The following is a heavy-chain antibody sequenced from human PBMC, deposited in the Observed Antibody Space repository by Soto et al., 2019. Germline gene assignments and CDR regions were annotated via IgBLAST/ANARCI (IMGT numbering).Heavy chain of an antibody. V-gene: IGHV5-51*01. D-gene: IGHD6-13*01. CDR3: ARHGLPTYSSSWPLYYYGMDV. CDR1: GYSFTSYW. CDR2: IYPGDSDT. J-gene: IGHJ6*02. Sequence: PGESLKISCKGSGYSFTSYWIGWVRQMPGKGLEWMGIIYPGDSDTRYSPSFQGQVTISADKSISTAYLQWSSLKASDTAMYYCARHGLPTYSSSWPLYYYGMDVWGQGTTVTVSS.